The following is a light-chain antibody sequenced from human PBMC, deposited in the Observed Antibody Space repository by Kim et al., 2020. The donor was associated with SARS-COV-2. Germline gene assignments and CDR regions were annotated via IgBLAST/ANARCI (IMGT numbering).Light chain of an antibody. Sequence: GQSITISCTGASSDVGRYNYVSWYQQHPGKAPKLMIFDVSERPSGVSNRFSGSKSGNPASLTISGLQAEDEADYYCSSFTSSSTVLFGGGTQLTVL. CDR1: SSDVGRYNY. J-gene: IGLJ2*01. CDR3: SSFTSSSTVL. V-gene: IGLV2-14*03. CDR2: DVS.